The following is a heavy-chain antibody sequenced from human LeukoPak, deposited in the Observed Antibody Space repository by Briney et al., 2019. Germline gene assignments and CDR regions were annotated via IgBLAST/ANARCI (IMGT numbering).Heavy chain of an antibody. D-gene: IGHD6-13*01. V-gene: IGHV3-13*01. CDR2: IGTVDDT. J-gene: IGHJ5*02. CDR1: GFTFSNYD. CDR3: ARETIAAAGFDP. Sequence: PGGSLRLSCAASGFTFSNYDMHWVRQATGKGLEWVSAIGTVDDTYYPGSLKGRFTISRENAKNSLYLQMNSLRVGDTAVYYCARETIAAAGFDPWGQGTLVTVSS.